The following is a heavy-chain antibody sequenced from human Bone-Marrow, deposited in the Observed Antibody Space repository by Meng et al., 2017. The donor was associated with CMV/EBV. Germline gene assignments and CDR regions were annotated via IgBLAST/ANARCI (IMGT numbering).Heavy chain of an antibody. V-gene: IGHV1-18*01. CDR3: ARAWGDWNYDEAPE. Sequence: ASVKVSCKSSGYTFNSYDINWVRQAPGQGLEWMGWISAYNGNTNYAQKLQGRVTMTTDTSTSTAYMELRSLRSDDTAVYYCARAWGDWNYDEAPEWGQGTLVTASS. CDR2: ISAYNGNT. CDR1: GYTFNSYD. D-gene: IGHD1-7*01. J-gene: IGHJ4*02.